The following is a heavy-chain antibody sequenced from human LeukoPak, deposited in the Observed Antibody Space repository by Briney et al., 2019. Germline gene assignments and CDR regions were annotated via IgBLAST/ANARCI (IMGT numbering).Heavy chain of an antibody. J-gene: IGHJ5*02. CDR2: INPSGGST. Sequence: ASVKVSCKASGYTFTGYYMHWVRQAPGQGLEWMGIINPSGGSTSYAQKFQGRVTMTRDMSTSTVYMELSSLGSEDTAVYYCARDTLYYDSSGCGNWFDPWGQGTLVTVSS. CDR1: GYTFTGYY. CDR3: ARDTLYYDSSGCGNWFDP. V-gene: IGHV1-46*01. D-gene: IGHD3-22*01.